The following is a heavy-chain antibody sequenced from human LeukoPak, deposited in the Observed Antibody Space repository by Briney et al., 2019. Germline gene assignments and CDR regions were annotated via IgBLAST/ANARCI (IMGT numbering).Heavy chain of an antibody. Sequence: GSLRLSCAASGFTFSSYWMHWARQAPGKGLVWVSRIISDERSTTYADSVKGRFIISRDNAKNRLYLQMHSLRVDDTAVYYCVRDGGTVRDYWGLGTLVTVSS. J-gene: IGHJ4*02. CDR2: IISDERST. D-gene: IGHD1-7*01. CDR3: VRDGGTVRDY. V-gene: IGHV3-74*03. CDR1: GFTFSSYW.